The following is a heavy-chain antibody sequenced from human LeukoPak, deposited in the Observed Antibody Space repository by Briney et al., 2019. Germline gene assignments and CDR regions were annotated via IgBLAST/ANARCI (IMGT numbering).Heavy chain of an antibody. CDR2: IYTSGST. D-gene: IGHD3-10*01. J-gene: IGHJ5*02. Sequence: SETLSLTCTVSGGSISSYYWSWIRQPAGKGLEWIGRIYTSGSTNYNPSLKSRATMSVDTSKNQFSLKLSSVTAADTAVYYCARDLRFGEFQKVAWFDPWGQGTLVTVSS. CDR3: ARDLRFGEFQKVAWFDP. CDR1: GGSISSYY. V-gene: IGHV4-4*07.